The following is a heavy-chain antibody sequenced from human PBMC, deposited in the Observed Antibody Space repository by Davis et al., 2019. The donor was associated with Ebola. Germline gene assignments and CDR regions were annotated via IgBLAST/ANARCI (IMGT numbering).Heavy chain of an antibody. CDR3: ARGYYDSSGVPGFFDP. V-gene: IGHV3-7*01. D-gene: IGHD3-22*01. CDR1: GFSFSRYW. CDR2: IKQDGSEK. Sequence: GGSLRLSCAASGFSFSRYWMSWVRQAPGKGLEWVANIKQDGSEKYYVDSVKGRFTISRDNAKNSLYLQMNSLRAEDTAVYYCARGYYDSSGVPGFFDPWGQGTLVTVSS. J-gene: IGHJ5*02.